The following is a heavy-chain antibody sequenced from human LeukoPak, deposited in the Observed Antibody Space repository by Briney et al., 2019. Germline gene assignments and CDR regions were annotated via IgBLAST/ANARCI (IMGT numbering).Heavy chain of an antibody. Sequence: GGSLRLSCAASTFTFSNDWMNWVRQAPGKGLEWVATIKHDGSEKHYVDSVEGPFTISRDNAMNSLYLQMNRLRAEDTAVYYWARDRGLSGYDLCDYWGQGTLVTVSS. CDR2: IKHDGSEK. D-gene: IGHD5-12*01. CDR3: ARDRGLSGYDLCDY. J-gene: IGHJ4*02. V-gene: IGHV3-7*01. CDR1: TFTFSNDW.